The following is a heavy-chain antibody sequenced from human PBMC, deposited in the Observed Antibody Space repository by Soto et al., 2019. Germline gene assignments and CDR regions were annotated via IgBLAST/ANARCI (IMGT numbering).Heavy chain of an antibody. CDR3: ARPRGYCSSTSCYYGMDV. J-gene: IGHJ6*02. V-gene: IGHV1-69*01. CDR1: GGTFSSYT. D-gene: IGHD2-2*01. Sequence: QVQLVQSGAEVKKPGSSVKVSCKASGGTFSSYTISWVRQAPGQGLEWMGGIIPIFGTANYAQKFQGRVTITADESTSTAYIELSSLRSEDTAVYYCARPRGYCSSTSCYYGMDVWGQGTTVTVSS. CDR2: IIPIFGTA.